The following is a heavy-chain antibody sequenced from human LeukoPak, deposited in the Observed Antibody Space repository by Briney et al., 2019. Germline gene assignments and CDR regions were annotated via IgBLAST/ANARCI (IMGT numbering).Heavy chain of an antibody. CDR1: GFTFSSYW. J-gene: IGHJ4*02. V-gene: IGHV3-7*01. Sequence: GGSLRLSCAASGFTFSSYWMTWVRQAPGKGLEWVANIKPDGSEKSYVDSVRGRFTISRDNAKNSLYLQMNSLRAEDTAVYYCARSLTGVTSYWDQGTLVTVSS. CDR3: ARSLTGVTSY. CDR2: IKPDGSEK. D-gene: IGHD7-27*01.